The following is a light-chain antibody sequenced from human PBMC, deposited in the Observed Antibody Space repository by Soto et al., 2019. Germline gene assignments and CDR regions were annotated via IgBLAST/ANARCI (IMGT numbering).Light chain of an antibody. CDR3: QQYNKWPPYT. Sequence: EIVMTQSPATLSVSPGERATLSCRASQSVSSNLAWYQQKPGQAARLLIYGASTRATGIPARFSGSGSGTEFPLTISSPQSEDFAVYYCQQYNKWPPYTFGQGTKLESK. CDR1: QSVSSN. J-gene: IGKJ2*01. CDR2: GAS. V-gene: IGKV3-15*01.